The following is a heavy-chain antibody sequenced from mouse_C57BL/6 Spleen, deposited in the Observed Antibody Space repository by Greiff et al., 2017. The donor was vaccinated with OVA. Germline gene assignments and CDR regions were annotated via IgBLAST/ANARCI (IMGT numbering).Heavy chain of an antibody. J-gene: IGHJ1*03. CDR3: TRHGSSPWYFDV. D-gene: IGHD1-1*01. CDR1: GFTFSDAW. V-gene: IGHV6-6*01. CDR2: IRNKANNHAT. Sequence: EVKLMESGGGLVQPGGSMKLSCAASGFTFSDAWMDWVRQSPEKGLEWVAEIRNKANNHATYYAESVKGRFTISRDDSKSSVYLQMNSLRAEDTGIYYCTRHGSSPWYFDVWGTGTTVTVSS.